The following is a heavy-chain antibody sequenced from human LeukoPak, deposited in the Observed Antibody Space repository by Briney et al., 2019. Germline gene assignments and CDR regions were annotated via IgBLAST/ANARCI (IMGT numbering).Heavy chain of an antibody. CDR3: ARQERQAFDY. J-gene: IGHJ4*02. D-gene: IGHD1-1*01. CDR2: ISPYSGNT. Sequence: ASVKVSCKASGYTFTSYGLIWVRQAPGQGPEWMGWISPYSGNTNYAQKLQGRVTMTTDTSTSTAYMELRSLRSDDTAVYYCARQERQAFDYWGQETLVTVSS. CDR1: GYTFTSYG. V-gene: IGHV1-18*01.